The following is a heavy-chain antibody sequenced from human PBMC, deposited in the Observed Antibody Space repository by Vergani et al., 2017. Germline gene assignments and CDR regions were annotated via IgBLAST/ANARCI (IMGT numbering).Heavy chain of an antibody. J-gene: IGHJ5*02. D-gene: IGHD3-22*01. CDR2: IYVSGRT. Sequence: QVQLQESGPGLVKPSQTLSLTCTVSGGSISSVSYYWSWIRQPAGKGLECIGRIYVSGRTNYNPSLKSRVTMSVDTSKNQFSLKLSSVTAADTAVYYCARLGRYYYDSSGYYRGPFDPWGQGTLVTVSS. V-gene: IGHV4-61*02. CDR1: GGSISSVSYY. CDR3: ARLGRYYYDSSGYYRGPFDP.